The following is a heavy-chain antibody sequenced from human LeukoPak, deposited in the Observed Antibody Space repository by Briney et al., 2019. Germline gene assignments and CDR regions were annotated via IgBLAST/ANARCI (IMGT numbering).Heavy chain of an antibody. CDR2: IYYSGST. CDR1: GGSISSGDYY. D-gene: IGHD2-8*01. Sequence: SETLSLTCTVSGGSISSGDYYWSWIRQPPGKGLEWIGYIYYSGSTYYNPSLKSRVTISVDTSKNQFSLKLSSVTAADTAVYYCARVLLGYCTNGVCYGEGYYFDYWGQGTLVTVSS. J-gene: IGHJ4*02. V-gene: IGHV4-30-4*01. CDR3: ARVLLGYCTNGVCYGEGYYFDY.